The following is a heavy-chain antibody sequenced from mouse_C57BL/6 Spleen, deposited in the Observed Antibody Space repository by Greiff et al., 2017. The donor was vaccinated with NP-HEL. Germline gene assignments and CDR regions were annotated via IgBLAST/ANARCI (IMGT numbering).Heavy chain of an antibody. CDR2: IDPSDSYT. V-gene: IGHV1-69*01. J-gene: IGHJ2*01. Sequence: QVQLQQPGAELVMPGASVKLSCKASGYTFTSYWMHWVKQRPGQGLEWIGEIDPSDSYTNYNQKFKGKSTLTVDKSSSTAYMQLSSLTSEDSAVYYCVLTGTRYFDYWGQGTTLTVSS. CDR3: VLTGTRYFDY. D-gene: IGHD4-1*01. CDR1: GYTFTSYW.